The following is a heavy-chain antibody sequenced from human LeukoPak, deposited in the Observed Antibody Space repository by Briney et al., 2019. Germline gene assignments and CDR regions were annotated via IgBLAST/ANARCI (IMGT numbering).Heavy chain of an antibody. Sequence: ETLSLTCAVYGGSFSGYYWSWIRQPPGKGLEWIGEINHSGSTNYNPSLKSRVTISVDTSKNQFSLKLSSVTAADTAVYYCARGLTPDGWGQGTLVTVSS. J-gene: IGHJ4*02. CDR2: INHSGST. CDR3: ARGLTPDG. CDR1: GGSFSGYY. D-gene: IGHD1-14*01. V-gene: IGHV4-34*01.